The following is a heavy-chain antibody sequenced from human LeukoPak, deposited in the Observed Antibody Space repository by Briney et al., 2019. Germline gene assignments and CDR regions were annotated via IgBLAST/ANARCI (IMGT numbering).Heavy chain of an antibody. CDR1: GGSISSRSYY. CDR2: IYYSGST. CDR3: ARDSSGWSHTFDY. J-gene: IGHJ4*02. V-gene: IGHV4-39*01. D-gene: IGHD6-19*01. Sequence: SETLSLTCTVSGGSISSRSYYWGWIRQPPGKGLEWIGSIYYSGSTYYNPSLKSRVTISVDTSKNQFSLKLSSVTAADTAVYYCARDSSGWSHTFDYWGQGTLVTVSS.